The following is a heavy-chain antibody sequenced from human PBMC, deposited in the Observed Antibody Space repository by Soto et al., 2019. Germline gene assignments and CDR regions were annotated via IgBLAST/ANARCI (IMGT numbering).Heavy chain of an antibody. J-gene: IGHJ4*02. CDR2: IIPILGIA. CDR1: GGTFSTYS. V-gene: IGHV1-69*08. CDR3: ARDYRAYYFASGSSSDPDY. Sequence: QVQLVQSGAEVKKPGSSVKVSCKASGGTFSTYSISWVRQVPGQGLEWMGRIIPILGIATYAQKLRDRVTITADKSTSTAYMELSSLRSEDTAVYYCARDYRAYYFASGSSSDPDYWGQGTLVTVSS. D-gene: IGHD3-10*01.